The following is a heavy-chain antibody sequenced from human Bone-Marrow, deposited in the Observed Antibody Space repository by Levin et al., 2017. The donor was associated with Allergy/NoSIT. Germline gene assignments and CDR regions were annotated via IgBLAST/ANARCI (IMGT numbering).Heavy chain of an antibody. CDR2: IYYSGST. CDR3: ARTSIAVAVSAWFDP. V-gene: IGHV4-59*08. CDR1: GGSISSYY. Sequence: SETLSLTCTVSGGSISSYYWSWIRQPPGKGLEWIGYIYYSGSTNYNPSLKSRVTISVDTSKNQFSLKLSSVTAADTAVYYCARTSIAVAVSAWFDPWGQGTLVTVSS. D-gene: IGHD6-19*01. J-gene: IGHJ5*02.